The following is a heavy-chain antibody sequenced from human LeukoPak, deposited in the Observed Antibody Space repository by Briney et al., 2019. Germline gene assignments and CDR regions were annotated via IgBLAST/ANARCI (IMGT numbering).Heavy chain of an antibody. CDR2: ISSRGSTI. J-gene: IGHJ4*02. CDR3: AKGYSGGWNFDS. D-gene: IGHD6-19*01. CDR1: GFTFSDYY. V-gene: IGHV3-11*01. Sequence: GGSLRLSCAASGFTFSDYYMSWIRKAPGKGLEWVSYISSRGSTIYYADSVKGRFTISRDNARNSLYLQMNSLRAEDTAVYYCAKGYSGGWNFDSWGQGTLVTVSS.